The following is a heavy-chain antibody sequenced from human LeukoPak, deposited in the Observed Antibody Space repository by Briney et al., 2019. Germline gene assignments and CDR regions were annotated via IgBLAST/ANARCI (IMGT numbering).Heavy chain of an antibody. J-gene: IGHJ4*02. CDR2: INHSGST. V-gene: IGHV4-34*01. Sequence: PSETLSLTCAVYGGSFSGYYWSWIRQPPGKGLEWIGEINHSGSTNYNPSLKSRVTISVDTSKNQFSLKLSSVTAADTAVCYCARVYYYDSYWGQGTLVTVSS. D-gene: IGHD3-22*01. CDR3: ARVYYYDSY. CDR1: GGSFSGYY.